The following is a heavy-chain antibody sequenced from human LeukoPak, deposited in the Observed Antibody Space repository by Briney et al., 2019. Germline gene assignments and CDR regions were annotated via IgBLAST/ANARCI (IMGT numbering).Heavy chain of an antibody. J-gene: IGHJ6*03. Sequence: GRSLRLSCAASGFTFDDYAMHWVRQAPGKGLEWVSGISWNSGSTYYADSVKGRFTISRDNAKNSLYLQMNSLRAEDTAVYYCARDPYSGTYGNTYYYYMDVWGKGTTVTISS. CDR3: ARDPYSGTYGNTYYYYMDV. V-gene: IGHV3-9*01. CDR2: ISWNSGST. CDR1: GFTFDDYA. D-gene: IGHD1-26*01.